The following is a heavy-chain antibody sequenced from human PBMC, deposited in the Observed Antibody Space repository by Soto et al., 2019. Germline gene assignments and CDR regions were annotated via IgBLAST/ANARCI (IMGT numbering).Heavy chain of an antibody. CDR3: ARALLRSRYYDSSGYYQFDF. Sequence: PGGSLRLSCAASGFTFSYHWMHWVRQAPGKGLVWVSHINSDGTGTSYADSVKGRFTISRDNAKNTLYLQMNSLRAEDTAMYYCARALLRSRYYDSSGYYQFDFWGQGTLVTVSS. D-gene: IGHD3-22*01. CDR1: GFTFSYHW. V-gene: IGHV3-74*01. CDR2: INSDGTGT. J-gene: IGHJ4*02.